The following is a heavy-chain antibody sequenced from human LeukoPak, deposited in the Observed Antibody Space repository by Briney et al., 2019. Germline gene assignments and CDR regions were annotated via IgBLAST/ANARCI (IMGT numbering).Heavy chain of an antibody. V-gene: IGHV3-30*18. CDR2: ISYDGTNK. D-gene: IGHD6-19*01. CDR1: GFTFSSYS. Sequence: PGGSLRLSCGASGFTFSSYSMNWVRQAPGKGLEWVAVISYDGTNKYYADSVKGRFTISRDNSKNTLYLQMNSLRAEDTAVYYCAKGQVLYRWLGDFDYWGQGTLVTVSS. J-gene: IGHJ4*02. CDR3: AKGQVLYRWLGDFDY.